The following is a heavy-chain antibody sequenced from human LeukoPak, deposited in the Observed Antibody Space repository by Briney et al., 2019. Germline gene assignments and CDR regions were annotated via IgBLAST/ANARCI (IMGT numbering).Heavy chain of an antibody. D-gene: IGHD6-19*01. V-gene: IGHV3-30*18. Sequence: GGSLRLSCAASGLTFSSYGMHCVRQTPGKGLEWVALISFDGSIEYYVDSVKGRFTISRGNSKNTLFLQMNSLRPEDTAVYYCAKDSDIAVAGSDDALDVWGQGTMVTVSS. CDR1: GLTFSSYG. CDR3: AKDSDIAVAGSDDALDV. J-gene: IGHJ3*01. CDR2: ISFDGSIE.